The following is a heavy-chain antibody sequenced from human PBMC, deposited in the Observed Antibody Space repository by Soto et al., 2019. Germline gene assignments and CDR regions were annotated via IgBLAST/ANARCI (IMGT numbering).Heavy chain of an antibody. CDR1: GDSINSADYY. CDR2: IYFSGST. CDR3: AGVAPRKLTFPFYGVDV. D-gene: IGHD3-16*01. V-gene: IGHV4-30-4*01. Sequence: QVQLRESGPGLVKPSQTLSLTCTVSGDSINSADYYWSWIRQPPGKGLEWIGYIYFSGSTFYNPSLKSRLTVSLDTSKNQFSLKLSSLTAVDTAVYYCAGVAPRKLTFPFYGVDVWGQGTTVTVSS. J-gene: IGHJ6*02.